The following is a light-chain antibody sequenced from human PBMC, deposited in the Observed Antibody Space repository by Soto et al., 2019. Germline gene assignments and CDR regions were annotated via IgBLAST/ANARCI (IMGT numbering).Light chain of an antibody. CDR3: HQYNAYPYT. J-gene: IGKJ2*01. CDR1: QSINNW. V-gene: IGKV1-5*03. Sequence: DIQMTQSPSTLSASVVDRVTITGRASQSINNWLAWYQQKPGKAPKLLIYKTSNLQSGVPSRFSGSGSGTEFTLTISSLQPDDFATYYCHQYNAYPYTFGQGTKVDIK. CDR2: KTS.